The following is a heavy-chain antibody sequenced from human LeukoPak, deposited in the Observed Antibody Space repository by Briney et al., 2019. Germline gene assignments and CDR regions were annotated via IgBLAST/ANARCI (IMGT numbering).Heavy chain of an antibody. Sequence: GESLKISCKGFGYSFTNSWIVWVRQMPGKGLELMGIIYPGDSDTRYSPSFQGQVTISADKSISTAYLQWSSLKASDTAIYYCARGWYYFDYWGQGTLVTVSS. V-gene: IGHV5-51*01. CDR1: GYSFTNSW. J-gene: IGHJ4*02. CDR3: ARGWYYFDY. D-gene: IGHD6-19*01. CDR2: IYPGDSDT.